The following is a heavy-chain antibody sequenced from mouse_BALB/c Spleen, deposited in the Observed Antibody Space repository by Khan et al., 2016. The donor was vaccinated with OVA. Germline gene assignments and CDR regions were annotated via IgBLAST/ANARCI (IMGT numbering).Heavy chain of an antibody. CDR3: ARTARIKY. CDR1: GYSITSGYG. CDR2: ISYSGRT. J-gene: IGHJ2*01. V-gene: IGHV3-2*02. Sequence: EVQLQESGPGLVKPSQSLSLTCTVTGYSITSGYGWNWIRQFPGNKLEWMGYISYSGRTNYNPTLKSRISITRDTSKNQFFLQLNSVTTEDTATYYCARTARIKYWGQGTTLTVSS. D-gene: IGHD1-2*01.